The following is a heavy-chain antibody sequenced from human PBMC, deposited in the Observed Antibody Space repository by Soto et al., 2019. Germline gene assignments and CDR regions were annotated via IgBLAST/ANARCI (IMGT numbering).Heavy chain of an antibody. D-gene: IGHD2-8*01. CDR3: ARDSPGIVLKTAALGVLDV. Sequence: GGSLRLSCAASVFPFSSYWMHWVRQGPGKGLEWVSRINHDGRSTNYADSVKGRFTISRDNAKNTLYLQMNSLRAEDTAVYYCARDSPGIVLKTAALGVLDVWGPGIRVTVSS. V-gene: IGHV3-74*01. CDR2: INHDGRST. J-gene: IGHJ6*02. CDR1: VFPFSSYW.